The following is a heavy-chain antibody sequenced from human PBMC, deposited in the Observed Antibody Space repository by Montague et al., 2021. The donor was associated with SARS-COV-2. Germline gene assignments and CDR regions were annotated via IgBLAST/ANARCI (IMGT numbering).Heavy chain of an antibody. V-gene: IGHV4-59*08. CDR3: ASHCGGGRRYCGMDV. J-gene: IGHJ6*02. CDR1: GGSISAYY. D-gene: IGHD2-15*01. CDR2: IYYSGST. Sequence: SETLSLTCSVSGGSISAYYWSWIRQPPGKGLEWIGYIYYSGSTNXXPSLKSRLTISVDTSKNQFSLKLGSVTAADTAVYYCASHCGGGRRYCGMDVWGQGTTVTVSS.